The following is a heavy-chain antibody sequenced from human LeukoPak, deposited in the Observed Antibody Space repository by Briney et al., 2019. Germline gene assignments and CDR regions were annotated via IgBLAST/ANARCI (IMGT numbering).Heavy chain of an antibody. J-gene: IGHJ4*02. V-gene: IGHV1-69*05. CDR2: IIPIFGTA. CDR1: GGTFSSYA. D-gene: IGHD2-2*01. CDR3: ATTSVRQLLSRLDY. Sequence: SVKVSCKASGGTFSSYAISCVRQAPGQGLEWMGGIIPIFGTANYAQKFQGRVTITTDESTSTAYMELSSLRSEDTAVYYCATTSVRQLLSRLDYWGQGTLVTVSS.